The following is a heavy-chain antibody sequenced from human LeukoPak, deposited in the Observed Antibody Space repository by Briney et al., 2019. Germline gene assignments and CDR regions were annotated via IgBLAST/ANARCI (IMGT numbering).Heavy chain of an antibody. Sequence: GESLKISCKASGYTFTSYWIAWVRQVPGKGLEWMGVIYPGDSDTRYSPSFQGQVTISADKSSSTAFLQWSSLKASDTAMYARTNYYVTSGWAAGLSPFDMWGRGTMVTVSS. CDR3: TNYYVTSGWAAGLSPFDM. CDR1: GYTFTSYW. V-gene: IGHV5-51*01. J-gene: IGHJ3*02. D-gene: IGHD3-10*02. CDR2: IYPGDSDT.